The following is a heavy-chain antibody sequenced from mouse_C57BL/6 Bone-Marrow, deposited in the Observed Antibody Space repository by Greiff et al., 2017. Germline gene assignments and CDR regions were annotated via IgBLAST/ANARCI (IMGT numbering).Heavy chain of an antibody. CDR1: GYTFTDYY. V-gene: IGHV1-26*01. D-gene: IGHD2-10*02. J-gene: IGHJ2*01. Sequence: EVQLQQSGPELVKPGASVKISCKASGYTFTDYYMNWVKQSHGKSLEWIGDINPNNGGTSYNQKFKGKAKLTVDKSSSTAYMELRSLTSEDSAVYYCAREEVWFYFDYWGQGTTLTVSS. CDR2: INPNNGGT. CDR3: AREEVWFYFDY.